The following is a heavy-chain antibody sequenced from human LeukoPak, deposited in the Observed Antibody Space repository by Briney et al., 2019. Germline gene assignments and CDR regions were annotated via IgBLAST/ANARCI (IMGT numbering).Heavy chain of an antibody. CDR2: VSHSGST. CDR3: ARGLIWHFLLDSRRDSFDI. Sequence: SETLSLTCAVSGGSFSDYQWTWIRQSPGKGLEWIGDVSHSGSTTYNPSLRGRITISIDTSKNQFSLKLRSVTAADTAVYYCARGLIWHFLLDSRRDSFDIWGQGTIITASS. V-gene: IGHV4-34*01. J-gene: IGHJ3*02. D-gene: IGHD2/OR15-2a*01. CDR1: GGSFSDYQ.